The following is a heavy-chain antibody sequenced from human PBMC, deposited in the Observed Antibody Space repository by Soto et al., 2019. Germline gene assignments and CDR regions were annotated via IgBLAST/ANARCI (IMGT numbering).Heavy chain of an antibody. CDR1: GFPFSDYY. Sequence: QVQLVESGGGLVKPGGSLRLSCAASGFPFSDYYMSWIRQAPGTGLEWVSYISNSGRTLYYADSMKGRFTISRDNAKNSLYLQINSLRSEDTAVYYCARDLMAVSGGVYSSSSGGYFFDFWGQGTLVTVSS. CDR2: ISNSGRTL. J-gene: IGHJ4*02. CDR3: ARDLMAVSGGVYSSSSGGYFFDF. D-gene: IGHD6-6*01. V-gene: IGHV3-11*01.